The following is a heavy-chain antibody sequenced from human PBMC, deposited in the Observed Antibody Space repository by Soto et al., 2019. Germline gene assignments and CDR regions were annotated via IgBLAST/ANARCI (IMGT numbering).Heavy chain of an antibody. CDR3: ARHRRDFDY. J-gene: IGHJ4*02. CDR2: IYYSGST. V-gene: IGHV4-59*01. Sequence: SLTCTVSGGSISSYYWSWVRQPPGKGLEWIGYIYYSGSTNYNPSLRSRVTISVDTSKNQFSLKLSSVTAADTAVYYCARHRRDFDYWGQGTLVTVSS. CDR1: GGSISSYY.